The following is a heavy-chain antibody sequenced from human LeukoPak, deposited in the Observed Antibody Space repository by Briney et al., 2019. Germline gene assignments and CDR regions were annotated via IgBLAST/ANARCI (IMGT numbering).Heavy chain of an antibody. CDR2: ISGSGDST. J-gene: IGHJ6*03. Sequence: PGGSLRPSCAASGFTFSNYAMSWVRQAPGKGLEWVSAISGSGDSTYYADSVKGRFTISRDNSKNTLYLQMNSLRAGDTAVYYCATLYSMDVWGKGTTVTVSS. CDR3: ATLYSMDV. V-gene: IGHV3-23*01. CDR1: GFTFSNYA.